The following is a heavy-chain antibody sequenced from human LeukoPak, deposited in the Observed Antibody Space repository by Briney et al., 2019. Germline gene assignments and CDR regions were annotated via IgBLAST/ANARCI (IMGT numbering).Heavy chain of an antibody. CDR2: ISSSSSYI. V-gene: IGHV3-21*01. CDR3: ARDGLALSYYYDSSGPDY. D-gene: IGHD3-22*01. J-gene: IGHJ4*02. Sequence: PGGSLRLSCAASGFTFSSYSMNWVRQAPGKGLGWVSSISSSSSYIYYADSVKGRFTISRDNAKNSLYLQMNSLRAEDTAVYYCARDGLALSYYYDSSGPDYWGQGTLVTVSS. CDR1: GFTFSSYS.